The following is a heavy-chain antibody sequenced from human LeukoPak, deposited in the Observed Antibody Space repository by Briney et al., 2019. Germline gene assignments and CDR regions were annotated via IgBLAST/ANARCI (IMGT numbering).Heavy chain of an antibody. V-gene: IGHV3-21*01. CDR1: GFTFSSYS. CDR2: ISSSSSYI. J-gene: IGHJ4*02. D-gene: IGHD6-13*01. CDR3: ARDSIAAAGTKYFDY. Sequence: GGSLRLSCAASGFTFSSYSMNWVCQAPGKGLEWVSSISSSSSYIYYADSVKGRFTISRDNAKNSLYLQMNSLSAEDTAVYYCARDSIAAAGTKYFDYWGQGTLVTVSS.